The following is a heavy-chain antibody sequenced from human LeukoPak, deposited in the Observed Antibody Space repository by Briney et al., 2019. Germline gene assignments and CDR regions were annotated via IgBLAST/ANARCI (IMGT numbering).Heavy chain of an antibody. CDR2: ISWNSGSI. V-gene: IGHV3-9*03. J-gene: IGHJ3*02. CDR3: AKSIYYDSSGYAFDI. D-gene: IGHD3-22*01. Sequence: GGSLRLSCAASGFTFDDYAMHWVRQAPGKGLEWVSGISWNSGSIGYADSVKGRFTISRDNAKNSLYLQMNSLRAEDMALYYCAKSIYYDSSGYAFDIWGQGTMVTVSS. CDR1: GFTFDDYA.